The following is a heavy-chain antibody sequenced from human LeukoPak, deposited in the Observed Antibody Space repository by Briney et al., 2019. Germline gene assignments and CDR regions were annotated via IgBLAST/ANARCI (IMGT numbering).Heavy chain of an antibody. J-gene: IGHJ6*03. V-gene: IGHV3-74*01. CDR3: ARGGYCSGGSCYSDRSYYYYYMDV. CDR1: GFTFSNYW. Sequence: GGSLRLSCAASGFTFSNYWMHWVRQAPGKGLVWVSRINSDRINTSYADSVKGRFTISRDNAKNSLYLQMNSLRAEDTAVYYCARGGYCSGGSCYSDRSYYYYYMDVWGKGTTVTISS. CDR2: INSDRINT. D-gene: IGHD2-15*01.